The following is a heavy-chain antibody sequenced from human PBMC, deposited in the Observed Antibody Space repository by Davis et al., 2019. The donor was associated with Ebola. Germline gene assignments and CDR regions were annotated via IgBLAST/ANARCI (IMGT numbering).Heavy chain of an antibody. D-gene: IGHD6-13*01. CDR3: AKGAYSSSL. J-gene: IGHJ4*02. V-gene: IGHV3-30-3*01. CDR2: ISYDGSNK. Sequence: GESLKISCAASGFTFSSYAMHWVRQAPGKGLEWVAVISYDGSNKYYADSVKGRFTISRDNSKNTLYLQMNSLRAEDTAVYYCAKGAYSSSLWGQGTLVTVSS. CDR1: GFTFSSYA.